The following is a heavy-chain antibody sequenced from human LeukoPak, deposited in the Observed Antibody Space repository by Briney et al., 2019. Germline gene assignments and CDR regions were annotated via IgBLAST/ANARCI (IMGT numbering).Heavy chain of an antibody. CDR1: GYTFTSYY. D-gene: IGHD3-10*01. CDR2: INPSGGST. V-gene: IGHV1-46*01. Sequence: ASVKVSCKASGYTFTSYYMHWVRQAPGQGLEWMGIINPSGGSTSYAQKFQGRVTMTRDTSTSTVYMELSSLRSEDTAVYYCASPNPMVRGVIMGSYYYYYMDVWGKGTTVTVSS. CDR3: ASPNPMVRGVIMGSYYYYYMDV. J-gene: IGHJ6*03.